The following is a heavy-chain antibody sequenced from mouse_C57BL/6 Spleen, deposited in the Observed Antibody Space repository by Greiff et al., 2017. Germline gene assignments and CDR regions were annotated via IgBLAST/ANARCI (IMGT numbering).Heavy chain of an antibody. J-gene: IGHJ2*01. D-gene: IGHD1-1*01. CDR2: IDPSDSET. Sequence: VQLQQPGAELVRPGSSVKLSCKASGYTFTSYWMHWVKQRPIQGLEWIGNIDPSDSETHYNQKFKDKATLTVDKSSSTAYMQLSSLTSEDSAVYYCARKAFAVSYFDYWGQGTTLTVSS. CDR1: GYTFTSYW. V-gene: IGHV1-52*01. CDR3: ARKAFAVSYFDY.